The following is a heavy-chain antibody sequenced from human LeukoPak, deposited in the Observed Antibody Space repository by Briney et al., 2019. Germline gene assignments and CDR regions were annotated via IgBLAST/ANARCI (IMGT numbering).Heavy chain of an antibody. J-gene: IGHJ6*03. V-gene: IGHV4-59*08. D-gene: IGHD2-21*02. CDR2: IYYSGST. CDR1: GGSISSYY. Sequence: SETLSLTCTVSGGSISSYYWSWIRQPPGKGLEWIGYIYYSGSTNYNPSLKSRVTISVDTSKNQFSLKLSSVTAADTAVYYCARGAVVVTASYYYYYYMDVWGKGTTVTISS. CDR3: ARGAVVVTASYYYYYYMDV.